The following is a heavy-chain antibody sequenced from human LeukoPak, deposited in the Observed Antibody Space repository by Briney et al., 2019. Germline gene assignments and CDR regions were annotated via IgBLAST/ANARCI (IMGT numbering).Heavy chain of an antibody. CDR2: IYYSGST. J-gene: IGHJ4*02. Sequence: PSETLSLTCTVSGGSISSYYWSWIRQPPGKGLEWIGYIYYSGSTNYNPSLKSRVTISVDTSKNQFSLKLSSVTAADTAVYYCARRSTSCLDYWGQGTLVTVSS. D-gene: IGHD2-2*01. CDR1: GGSISSYY. V-gene: IGHV4-59*01. CDR3: ARRSTSCLDY.